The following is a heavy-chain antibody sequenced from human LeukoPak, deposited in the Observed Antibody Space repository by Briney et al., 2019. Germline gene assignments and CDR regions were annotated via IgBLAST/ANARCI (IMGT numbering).Heavy chain of an antibody. D-gene: IGHD2/OR15-2a*01. Sequence: GRSLRLSCAASGFTFSSYAMHWVRQAPGKGLDWVAVIWYDGNNKYYADSVKGRFTISRDNSRNTLYLQMNSPRAEDTAVYYCAKDEGTSMLLNRWGQGTLVTVSS. V-gene: IGHV3-33*06. CDR1: GFTFSSYA. J-gene: IGHJ4*02. CDR3: AKDEGTSMLLNR. CDR2: IWYDGNNK.